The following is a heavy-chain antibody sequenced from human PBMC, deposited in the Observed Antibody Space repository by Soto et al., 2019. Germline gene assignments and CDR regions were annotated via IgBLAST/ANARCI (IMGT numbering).Heavy chain of an antibody. J-gene: IGHJ6*02. CDR3: ARSRYCSSTSCYTMGYYYYYYGMDV. CDR1: GGSFSGYY. CDR2: INHSGST. V-gene: IGHV4-34*01. D-gene: IGHD2-2*02. Sequence: PSETLSLTCAVYGGSFSGYYWGWIRQPPGKGLEWIGEINHSGSTNYNPSLKSRVTISVDTSKNQFSLKLSSVTAADTAVYYCARSRYCSSTSCYTMGYYYYYYGMDVWGQGTTVTSP.